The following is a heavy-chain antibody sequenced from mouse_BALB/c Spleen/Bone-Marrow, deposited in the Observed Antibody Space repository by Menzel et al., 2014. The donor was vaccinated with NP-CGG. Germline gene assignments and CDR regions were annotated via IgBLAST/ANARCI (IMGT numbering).Heavy chain of an antibody. J-gene: IGHJ3*01. CDR3: ARELGRGFAY. CDR1: GYAFTNYL. Sequence: QGQLQQSGAELVRPGTSVTVSCKASGYAFTNYLIEWVKQRPGQGLEWIGVINPGSGGINYNEKFRVKATLTADKSSSIVYMQLSSLTSDDSAVYFCARELGRGFAYWGQGTLVTVSA. D-gene: IGHD4-1*01. V-gene: IGHV1-54*01. CDR2: INPGSGGI.